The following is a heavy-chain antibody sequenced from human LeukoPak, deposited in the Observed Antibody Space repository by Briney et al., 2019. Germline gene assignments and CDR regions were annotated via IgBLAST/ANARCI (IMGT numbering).Heavy chain of an antibody. CDR2: INWNSGST. CDR3: ARDLGGSSGWYGNAFDI. J-gene: IGHJ3*02. CDR1: GFTFGDYG. D-gene: IGHD6-19*01. Sequence: GGSLRLSCAASGFTFGDYGMSWVRQAPGKGLEWVSGINWNSGSTGYADSVKGRFAISRDNAKNSLYLQMNSLIAEDTAVYYCARDLGGSSGWYGNAFDIWGQGTMVTVSS. V-gene: IGHV3-20*04.